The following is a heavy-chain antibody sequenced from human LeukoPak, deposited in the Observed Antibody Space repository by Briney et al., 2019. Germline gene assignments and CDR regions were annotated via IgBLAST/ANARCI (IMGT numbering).Heavy chain of an antibody. CDR3: ASQSSGSSTRAPDF. CDR2: TSSSSRSK. D-gene: IGHD1-26*01. Sequence: GGSLRLSCETSGVTFSSFSLNWVRQAPGKGLEWLSYTSSSSRSKYYADSVKGRFIVSRDNAKNSLYLQMDSLRAEDTALYYCASQSSGSSTRAPDFWGQGTLVTVSS. J-gene: IGHJ4*02. V-gene: IGHV3-48*04. CDR1: GVTFSSFS.